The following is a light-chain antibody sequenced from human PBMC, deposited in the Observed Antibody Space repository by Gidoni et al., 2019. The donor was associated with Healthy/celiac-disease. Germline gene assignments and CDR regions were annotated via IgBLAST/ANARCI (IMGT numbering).Light chain of an antibody. CDR3: AAWDDSLSGDVV. V-gene: IGLV1-47*01. Sequence: QSVLTQPPSASGTPGQRVTLSCSGSSSNIGSNYVYWYQQLPGTAPKLLIYRNNQRPSGVPDRCSGSKSGTSASLAISGLRSEDEADYYCAAWDDSLSGDVVFGGGTKLTV. CDR1: SSNIGSNY. J-gene: IGLJ2*01. CDR2: RNN.